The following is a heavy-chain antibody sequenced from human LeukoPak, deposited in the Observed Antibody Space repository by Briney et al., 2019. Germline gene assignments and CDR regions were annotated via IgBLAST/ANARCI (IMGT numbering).Heavy chain of an antibody. V-gene: IGHV3-11*01. CDR1: GFTFSDYY. Sequence: GGSLRLSCAASGFTFSDYYMSWIRQAPGKGLEWVSYINNSGITIYYADSVKGRFTISRDNAKNSLYLQMNSLRPEDTAVYYCARAGVVLTNRGRFDYWGLGTLVTVSS. D-gene: IGHD4/OR15-4a*01. J-gene: IGHJ4*02. CDR3: ARAGVVLTNRGRFDY. CDR2: INNSGITI.